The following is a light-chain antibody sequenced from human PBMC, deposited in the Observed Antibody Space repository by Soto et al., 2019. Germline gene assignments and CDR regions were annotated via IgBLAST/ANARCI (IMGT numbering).Light chain of an antibody. J-gene: IGKJ4*01. CDR3: QQRRDWPLT. Sequence: EIVLTPSPATLSLSPGERATLSRRAIQGVSSYLAWYQQKPGQAPRLLIYAASNRATGVPGRFSGSGSGADFTLTISSLEPEDVAIYYCQQRRDWPLTFGGGTKVDIK. V-gene: IGKV3D-11*01. CDR1: QGVSSY. CDR2: AAS.